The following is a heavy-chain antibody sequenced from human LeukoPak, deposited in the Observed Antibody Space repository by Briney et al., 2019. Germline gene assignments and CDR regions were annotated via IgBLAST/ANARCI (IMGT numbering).Heavy chain of an antibody. J-gene: IGHJ4*02. V-gene: IGHV4-39*07. D-gene: IGHD6-6*01. Sequence: SETLSLTRTVSGGSISSSSYYWGWIRQPPGKGLKWIGSIYYSGSTYYNPSLKSRVTISVDTSKNQFSLKLSSVTAADTAVYYCARVSSLSIPSSLFDYWGQGTLVTVSS. CDR1: GGSISSSSYY. CDR3: ARVSSLSIPSSLFDY. CDR2: IYYSGST.